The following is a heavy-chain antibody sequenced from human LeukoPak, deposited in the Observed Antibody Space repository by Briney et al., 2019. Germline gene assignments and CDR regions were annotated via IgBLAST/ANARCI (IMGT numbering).Heavy chain of an antibody. Sequence: AASVKVSCKASGYTFTGHYMHWVRQAPGQVLEWMGWINPNNGGTNYAQKFQGRVTMTRDTSISTACMELSRLRSDDTAVYYCARGGQWLLWYFDYWGQGTLVTVSS. V-gene: IGHV1-2*02. D-gene: IGHD6-19*01. CDR3: ARGGQWLLWYFDY. CDR2: INPNNGGT. J-gene: IGHJ4*02. CDR1: GYTFTGHY.